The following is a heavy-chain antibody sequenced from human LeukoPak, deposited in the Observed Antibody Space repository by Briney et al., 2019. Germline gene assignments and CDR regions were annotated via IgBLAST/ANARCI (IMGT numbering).Heavy chain of an antibody. CDR1: GRSISNNY. J-gene: IGHJ5*02. CDR3: ARGRPITEEGSWLDP. Sequence: SETLSLTCIVSGRSISNNYWSWIRQPLGKGLEWIGYIYYSGKTDYNPSLRSRVTISVDTSRNQFSLKLTSVTAADTAVYYCARGRPITEEGSWLDPWGQGTLVTVSS. CDR2: IYYSGKT. V-gene: IGHV4-59*01. D-gene: IGHD3-10*01.